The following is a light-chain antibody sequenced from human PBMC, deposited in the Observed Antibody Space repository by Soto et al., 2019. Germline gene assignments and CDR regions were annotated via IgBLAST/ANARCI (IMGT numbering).Light chain of an antibody. Sequence: EIMFKQSPATLSLYPGERATLSCRASQSVSSYLAWYQQKPGQAPRLLIYDASNRATGIPARFSGSGSGTDFTLTISRLEPEDFAVYYCQQYGSSPLTFGQGTRLEIK. CDR2: DAS. V-gene: IGKV3-20*01. J-gene: IGKJ5*01. CDR3: QQYGSSPLT. CDR1: QSVSSY.